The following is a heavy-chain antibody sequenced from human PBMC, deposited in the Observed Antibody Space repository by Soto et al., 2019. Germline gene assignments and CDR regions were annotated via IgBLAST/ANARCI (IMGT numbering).Heavy chain of an antibody. CDR1: GHTFTGYY. J-gene: IGHJ6*02. CDR2: INPNSGST. D-gene: IGHD3-3*01. Sequence: ASVKVSCKASGHTFTGYYMHWVRQAPGQGLEWMGWINPNSGSTYYADSVKGRFTISRDNSKNTLYLQMNSLRAEDTAVYYCAKDTNDFWSGYSYYYYGMDVWGQGTTVTVSS. V-gene: IGHV1-2*02. CDR3: AKDTNDFWSGYSYYYYGMDV.